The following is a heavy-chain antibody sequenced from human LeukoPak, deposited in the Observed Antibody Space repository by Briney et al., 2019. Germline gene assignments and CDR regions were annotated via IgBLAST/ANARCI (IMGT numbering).Heavy chain of an antibody. CDR2: IYYSGST. D-gene: IGHD1/OR15-1a*01. CDR3: ARNNDY. CDR1: GGSFSSYY. V-gene: IGHV4-39*01. Sequence: SETLSLTCAVYGGSFSSYYWGWIRQPPGKGLEWIGSIYYSGSTYYNPSLKSRVTISVDTSKNQFSLKLSSVTAADTAVYYCARNNDYWGQGTLVTVSS. J-gene: IGHJ4*02.